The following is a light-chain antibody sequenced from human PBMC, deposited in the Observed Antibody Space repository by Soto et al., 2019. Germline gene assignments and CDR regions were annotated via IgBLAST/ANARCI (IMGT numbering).Light chain of an antibody. CDR1: SSDVGGYNY. J-gene: IGLJ1*01. V-gene: IGLV2-14*01. CDR2: EVS. CDR3: NSYTSKSTGV. Sequence: QSAVTQPASVTGSPGQSITISCTGTSSDVGGYNYVSWYQQHPGKAPKLIIYEVSNRPSGVSNRFSGSKSGNTASLTISGLQAEVETDYYCNSYTSKSTGVFGTGTKVTVL.